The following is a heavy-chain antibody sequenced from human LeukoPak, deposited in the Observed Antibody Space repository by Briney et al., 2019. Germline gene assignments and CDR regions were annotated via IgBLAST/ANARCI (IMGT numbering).Heavy chain of an antibody. J-gene: IGHJ6*02. CDR2: IKQDGSEK. Sequence: GGSLRLSCAASGFTFSSYWMSWVRQAPGKGLEWVANIKQDGSEKYYVDSVKGRFTISRDNAKNSLSLKMNSLRGEDTAVYYCARGGVMIVTPLYYYYGLDLWGQGTTVTVYS. CDR3: ARGGVMIVTPLYYYYGLDL. V-gene: IGHV3-7*01. D-gene: IGHD3-22*01. CDR1: GFTFSSYW.